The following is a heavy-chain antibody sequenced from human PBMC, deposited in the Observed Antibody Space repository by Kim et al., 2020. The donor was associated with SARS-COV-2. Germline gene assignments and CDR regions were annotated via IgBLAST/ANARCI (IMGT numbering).Heavy chain of an antibody. D-gene: IGHD5-18*01. Sequence: SETLSLTCTVSGGSISSGGYYWSWIRQHPGKGLEWIGYIYYSGSTYYNPSLKSRVTISVDTSKNQFSLKLSSVTAADTAVYYCAGRQLWSPRHMNDYWGQGTLVTVSS. CDR3: AGRQLWSPRHMNDY. CDR1: GGSISSGGYY. V-gene: IGHV4-31*03. CDR2: IYYSGST. J-gene: IGHJ4*02.